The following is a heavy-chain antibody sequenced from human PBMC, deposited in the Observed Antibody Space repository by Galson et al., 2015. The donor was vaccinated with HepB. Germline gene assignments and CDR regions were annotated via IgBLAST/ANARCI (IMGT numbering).Heavy chain of an antibody. CDR1: GGSFSGSF. Sequence: SETLSLTCAVSGGSFSGSFWSWIRQTPGKGLEWIGEINHSGSTSYTPSLKSRVTMSVETSKKQFSLRLSSVTAADTGVYFCARGVVSQGYYQNFDYWGQGTPVTVSS. CDR3: ARGVVSQGYYQNFDY. J-gene: IGHJ4*02. D-gene: IGHD3-22*01. CDR2: INHSGST. V-gene: IGHV4-34*01.